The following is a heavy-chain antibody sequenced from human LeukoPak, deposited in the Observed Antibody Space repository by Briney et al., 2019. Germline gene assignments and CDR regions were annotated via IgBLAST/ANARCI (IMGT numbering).Heavy chain of an antibody. J-gene: IGHJ3*02. Sequence: SETLSLTCAVSGGSISSGGYSWSWIRQPPGKGLEWIGSIYYSGSTYYNPSLKSRVTISVDTSKNQFSLKLSSVTAADTAVYYCARSRKGYCSGGSCTEGPWGAFDIWGQGTMVTVSS. D-gene: IGHD2-15*01. V-gene: IGHV4-30-2*03. CDR2: IYYSGST. CDR3: ARSRKGYCSGGSCTEGPWGAFDI. CDR1: GGSISSGGYS.